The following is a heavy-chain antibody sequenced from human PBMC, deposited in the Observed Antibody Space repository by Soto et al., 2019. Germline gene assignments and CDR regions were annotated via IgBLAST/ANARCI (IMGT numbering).Heavy chain of an antibody. V-gene: IGHV3-21*01. D-gene: IGHD3-10*01. CDR3: ARDPWFGDYGMDV. Sequence: GGSLRLSCAASGFTFSSYSMNWVRQAPGKGLEWVSSISSSSSYIYYADSVKGRFTISRDNAKNSLYLQMNSLRAEDTAVYYCARDPWFGDYGMDVWGQGTTVTVSS. J-gene: IGHJ6*02. CDR2: ISSSSSYI. CDR1: GFTFSSYS.